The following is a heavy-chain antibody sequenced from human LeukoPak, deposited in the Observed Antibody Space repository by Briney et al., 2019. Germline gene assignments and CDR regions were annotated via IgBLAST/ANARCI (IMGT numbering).Heavy chain of an antibody. Sequence: GGSLRLSCAASGFTFDDYAMHWVRQAPGKGLEWVSLISGDGGSTYYADSVKGRFTISRDNSKNSLYLQMNSLRTEDTALYYCAKDPFGVVPPSPAEDYWGQGTLVTVSS. J-gene: IGHJ4*02. V-gene: IGHV3-43*02. CDR3: AKDPFGVVPPSPAEDY. CDR2: ISGDGGST. D-gene: IGHD3-3*01. CDR1: GFTFDDYA.